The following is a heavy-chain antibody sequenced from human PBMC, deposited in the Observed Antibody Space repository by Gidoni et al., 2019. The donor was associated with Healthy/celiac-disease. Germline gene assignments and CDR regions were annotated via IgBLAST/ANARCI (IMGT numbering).Heavy chain of an antibody. CDR2: INPNSGGT. Sequence: QVQLVQSGAEVKKPGASVKVSCKASGYTFTGYYMHWVRQAPGQGLEWMGWINPNSGGTNYAQKFQGRVTMTRDTSISTAYMELSRLRSDDTAVYYCAREFPDGQLIAVAGSYYFDYWGQGTLVTVSS. J-gene: IGHJ4*02. D-gene: IGHD6-19*01. V-gene: IGHV1-2*02. CDR1: GYTFTGYY. CDR3: AREFPDGQLIAVAGSYYFDY.